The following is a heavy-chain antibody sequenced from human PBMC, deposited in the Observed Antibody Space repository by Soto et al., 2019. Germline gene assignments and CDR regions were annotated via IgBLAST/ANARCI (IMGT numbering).Heavy chain of an antibody. V-gene: IGHV4-34*01. Sequence: SETLSLTCAVYGGSFSGYYWSWIRQPPGKGLEWIGEINHSGSTNYNPSLKSRVTISVDTSKNQFSLKLSSVTAADTAVYYCARGARSSYGVKTGFDYWGQGTLVTVSS. J-gene: IGHJ4*02. D-gene: IGHD5-18*01. CDR2: INHSGST. CDR1: GGSFSGYY. CDR3: ARGARSSYGVKTGFDY.